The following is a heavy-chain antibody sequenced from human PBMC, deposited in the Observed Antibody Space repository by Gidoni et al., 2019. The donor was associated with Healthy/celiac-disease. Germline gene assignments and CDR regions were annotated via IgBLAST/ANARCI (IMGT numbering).Heavy chain of an antibody. V-gene: IGHV3-30*18. CDR1: GFTFSSYG. CDR3: AKDSGMDY. J-gene: IGHJ4*02. Sequence: QVQLVESGGGVVQPGRSLRLSCAASGFTFSSYGMHWVRQAPGKGLEWVAVRSYDGSNKYYADSVKCRFTISRDNSKNTLYLQMNSLRAEDTAVYYCAKDSGMDYWGQGTLVTVSS. D-gene: IGHD3-10*01. CDR2: RSYDGSNK.